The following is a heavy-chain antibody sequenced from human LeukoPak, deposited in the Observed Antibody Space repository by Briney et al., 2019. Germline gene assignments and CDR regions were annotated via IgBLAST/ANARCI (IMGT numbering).Heavy chain of an antibody. Sequence: ASVKVSCKASGYTFTGYYMHWVRQAPGQGLGWMGWINPNSGGTNYAQKFHGRVTMTRDTSISTAYMELSRLRSDDTAVYYCARGSGYSSSWCDYWGQGTLVTVSS. CDR1: GYTFTGYY. V-gene: IGHV1-2*02. D-gene: IGHD6-13*01. J-gene: IGHJ4*02. CDR3: ARGSGYSSSWCDY. CDR2: INPNSGGT.